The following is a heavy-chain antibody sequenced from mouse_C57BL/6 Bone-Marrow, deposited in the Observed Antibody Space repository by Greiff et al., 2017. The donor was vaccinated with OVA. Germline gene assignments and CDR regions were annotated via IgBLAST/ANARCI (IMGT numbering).Heavy chain of an antibody. CDR3: ASRGAVGATEFEY. CDR2: IYPGGGGT. Sequence: VQLQQSGPGLVKPGESVQISCTASGYPFTSYCINWVKQSPGKGLEWIGEIYPGGGGTNYTAKFKGKGTLTADKSCSTSYMQLSSLTSEDSAVYNCASRGAVGATEFEYWGQGTTVTVSA. J-gene: IGHJ3*01. CDR1: GYPFTSYC. V-gene: IGHV1-80*01. D-gene: IGHD1-1*01.